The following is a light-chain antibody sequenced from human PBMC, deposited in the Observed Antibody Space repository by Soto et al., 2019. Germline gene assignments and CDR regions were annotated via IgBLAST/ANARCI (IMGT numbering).Light chain of an antibody. Sequence: EIVLTQSPATLSSSPGERATLSCRASQSVRNYLAWYQQKPGQAPRLLIYDASNRATGIPARFSGSGSGTDFPLTISSLEPEDFAVYYCHQRINWPPITFGQGTRREIK. V-gene: IGKV3-11*01. J-gene: IGKJ5*01. CDR3: HQRINWPPIT. CDR2: DAS. CDR1: QSVRNY.